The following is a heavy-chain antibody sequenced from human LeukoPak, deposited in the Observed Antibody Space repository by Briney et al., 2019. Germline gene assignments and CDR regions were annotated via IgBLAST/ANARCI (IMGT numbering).Heavy chain of an antibody. V-gene: IGHV1-18*01. J-gene: IGHJ6*03. Sequence: GASVKVSRKASGYTFTSYGISWVRQAPGQGLEWMGWISAYNGNTNYAQKLQGRVTMTTDTSTSTAYMELRSLRSDDTAVYYCARARIAVAGKHYYYMDVWGKGTTVTVSS. CDR2: ISAYNGNT. D-gene: IGHD6-19*01. CDR1: GYTFTSYG. CDR3: ARARIAVAGKHYYYMDV.